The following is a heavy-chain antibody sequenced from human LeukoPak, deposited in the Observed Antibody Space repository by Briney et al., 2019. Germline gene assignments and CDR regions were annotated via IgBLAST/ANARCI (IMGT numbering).Heavy chain of an antibody. CDR2: INWNGGST. CDR1: GFTFDDYG. J-gene: IGHJ4*02. V-gene: IGHV3-20*04. Sequence: PGGSLRLSCAASGFTFDDYGMSWVRQAPGKGLEWVSGINWNGGSTGYTDSVKGRFTISRDNAKNSLYLQMSSLRAEDTALYYCARVRSHSYLDYWGQGTLVTVSS. CDR3: ARVRSHSYLDY. D-gene: IGHD4-17*01.